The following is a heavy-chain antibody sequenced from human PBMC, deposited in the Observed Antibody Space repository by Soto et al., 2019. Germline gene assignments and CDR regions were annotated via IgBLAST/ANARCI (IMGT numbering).Heavy chain of an antibody. D-gene: IGHD4-4*01. CDR1: GFTFSSYG. V-gene: IGHV3-30*18. Sequence: QVQLVESGGGVVQPGRSLRLSCAASGFTFSSYGMHWVRQAPGKGLEWVAVISYDGSNKYYADSVKGRFTISRDNSKNTLYLQMNSLRAEDTAVYYCAKLSRAHDYSNFFDYWGQGTLVTVSS. CDR2: ISYDGSNK. CDR3: AKLSRAHDYSNFFDY. J-gene: IGHJ4*02.